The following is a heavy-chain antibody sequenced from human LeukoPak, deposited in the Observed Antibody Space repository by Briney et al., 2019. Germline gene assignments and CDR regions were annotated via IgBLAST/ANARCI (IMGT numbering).Heavy chain of an antibody. CDR2: IKQDGSEK. Sequence: GGSLRLSCAASGFTFSSYWMNWVRQAPGKGLEWVANIKQDGSEKYYVDSVKGRFTISRDNAKNSLYLHMNSLRAEDTAVYYCARDGITMVRGVTVFDYWGQGTLVTVSS. J-gene: IGHJ4*02. CDR1: GFTFSSYW. D-gene: IGHD3-10*01. CDR3: ARDGITMVRGVTVFDY. V-gene: IGHV3-7*01.